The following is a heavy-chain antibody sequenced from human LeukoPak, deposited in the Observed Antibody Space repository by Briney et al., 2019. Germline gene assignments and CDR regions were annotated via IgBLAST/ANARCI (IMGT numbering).Heavy chain of an antibody. CDR1: GSTFSSYW. J-gene: IGHJ4*02. CDR3: VQSSPTIDY. V-gene: IGHV3-74*01. CDR2: INSDGSST. D-gene: IGHD6-6*01. Sequence: GGSLRLSCTAPGSTFSSYWMHWVRQAPGKGLVWVSRINSDGSSTTYADSVKGRFTISRDNTKNTLYLQMNSPRAEDTAVYYCVQSSPTIDYWGQGTLVTVSS.